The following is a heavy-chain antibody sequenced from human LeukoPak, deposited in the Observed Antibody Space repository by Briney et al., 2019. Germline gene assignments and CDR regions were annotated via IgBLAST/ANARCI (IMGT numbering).Heavy chain of an antibody. Sequence: SETLSLTCTVSGGSVSGGSYYWSWIRHPPGKGLEWIGYIYYSGSTNYNPSLKSRVTISVDTSKNQFSLKLSSVTAADTAVYYCARSYYYDSSGYSWGQGTLVTVSS. V-gene: IGHV4-61*01. CDR3: ARSYYYDSSGYS. CDR1: GGSVSGGSYY. CDR2: IYYSGST. J-gene: IGHJ4*02. D-gene: IGHD3-22*01.